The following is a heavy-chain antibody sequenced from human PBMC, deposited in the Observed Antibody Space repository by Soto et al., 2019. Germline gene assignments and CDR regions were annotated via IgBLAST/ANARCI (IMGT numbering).Heavy chain of an antibody. V-gene: IGHV4-59*01. D-gene: IGHD3-3*01. CDR2: LYYTETT. J-gene: IGHJ2*01. CDR3: ARGRRSTCFGVVMIYALDL. Sequence: SETLSLTCSLSSGSITTYYWSWIRQPPGNGLEWSGYLYYTETTNYNPSLMSRVTMSVDTSKSQFTLNLNSVTAADAAVYYCARGRRSTCFGVVMIYALDL. CDR1: SGSITTYY.